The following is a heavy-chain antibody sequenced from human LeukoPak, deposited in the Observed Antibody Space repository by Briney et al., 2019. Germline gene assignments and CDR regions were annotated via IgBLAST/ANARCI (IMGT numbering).Heavy chain of an antibody. V-gene: IGHV1-69*13. Sequence: GASVKVSCKASGYTFTGYYMHWVRQAPGQGLEWMGWINPIFGTANYAQKFQGRVTITADESTSTAYMELSSLRSEDTAVYYCAREAFWSGYSGYYFDYWGQGTLVTVSS. CDR1: GYTFTGYY. CDR3: AREAFWSGYSGYYFDY. CDR2: INPIFGTA. J-gene: IGHJ4*02. D-gene: IGHD3-3*01.